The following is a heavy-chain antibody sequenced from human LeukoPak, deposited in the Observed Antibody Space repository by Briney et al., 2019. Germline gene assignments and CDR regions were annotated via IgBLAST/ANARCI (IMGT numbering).Heavy chain of an antibody. J-gene: IGHJ4*02. CDR3: ARDPKWLDY. CDR2: TNQEGSEK. Sequence: GGSLRLSCAASGFTISTYWMSWVRQAPGKGLEWVANTNQEGSEKYYVDSVKGRFTISKDNAKNSLYLQLNSLRAEDTAVYYCARDPKWLDYWGQGTLVTVSS. CDR1: GFTISTYW. V-gene: IGHV3-7*01. D-gene: IGHD5-12*01.